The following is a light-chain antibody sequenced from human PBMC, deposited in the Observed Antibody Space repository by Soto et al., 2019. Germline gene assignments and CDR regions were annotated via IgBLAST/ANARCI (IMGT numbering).Light chain of an antibody. J-gene: IGLJ3*02. CDR2: LRGDGSH. CDR3: QTWGSGIQV. CDR1: SGHSNYD. V-gene: IGLV4-69*01. Sequence: QSVLTQSPSASASVGASVRLTCTLSSGHSNYDIAWLQQQPEKGPRYLMKLRGDGSHMKGDGIPDRFSGSSSGAERYLTISNLQSDDEAGYYCQTWGSGIQVFGGGTQLTVL.